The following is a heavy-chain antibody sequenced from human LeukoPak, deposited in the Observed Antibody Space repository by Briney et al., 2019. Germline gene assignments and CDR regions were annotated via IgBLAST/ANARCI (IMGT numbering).Heavy chain of an antibody. V-gene: IGHV4-39*07. CDR3: ARDPSSSATSDF. D-gene: IGHD5-24*01. Sequence: PSETLSLTCTVSGDSIRRSRYYWGWVRQSPGKGLEWIGSIYNSGNTYYNPSLKSRLTISVDTSKNQISLKLNSVTAADTAVYYCARDPSSSATSDFWGQGTLVTVSS. CDR2: IYNSGNT. J-gene: IGHJ4*02. CDR1: GDSIRRSRYY.